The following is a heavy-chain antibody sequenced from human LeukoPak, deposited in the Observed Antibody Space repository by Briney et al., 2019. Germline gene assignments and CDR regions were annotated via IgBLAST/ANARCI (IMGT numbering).Heavy chain of an antibody. J-gene: IGHJ4*02. V-gene: IGHV4-34*01. D-gene: IGHD4-23*01. CDR3: ARESRGNDYGGNGFDY. CDR2: INHSGST. Sequence: SETLSLTCAVYGGSFSGYYWSWIRQPPGKGLEWIGEINHSGSTNYNPSLKSRVTISVDTSKNQSSLKLSSVTAADTAVHYCARESRGNDYGGNGFDYWGQGTLVTVSS. CDR1: GGSFSGYY.